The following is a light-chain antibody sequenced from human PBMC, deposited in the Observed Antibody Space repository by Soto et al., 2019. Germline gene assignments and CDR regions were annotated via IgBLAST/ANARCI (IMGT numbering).Light chain of an antibody. CDR2: GAS. CDR1: QSVSSN. CDR3: QQYNSWPQT. J-gene: IGKJ2*01. V-gene: IGKV3-15*01. Sequence: EIVMTQSPATLSVSPGARATLSCRASQSVSSNLAWYQQKPGQAPRLLINGASTRATGIPARFSGSGSGTEFTLTISSLQSEDFAVYYCQQYNSWPQTFDQGTKLDIK.